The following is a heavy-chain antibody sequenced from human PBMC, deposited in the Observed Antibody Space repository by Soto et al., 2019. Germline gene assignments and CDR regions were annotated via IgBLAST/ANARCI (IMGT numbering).Heavy chain of an antibody. CDR3: ARDQVPALDYYYSGALGVWFDP. V-gene: IGHV1-18*04. CDR2: ISPYNGNT. J-gene: IGHJ5*02. Sequence: ASVKVSCKASGYTFTGYYMHWVRQAPGQGLEWMGWISPYNGNTNYAQKLQGRVTMTTDTSTSTAYMELRSLRSDDTAVYFCARDQVPALDYYYSGALGVWFDPWGQGTLVTVSS. CDR1: GYTFTGYY. D-gene: IGHD3-22*01.